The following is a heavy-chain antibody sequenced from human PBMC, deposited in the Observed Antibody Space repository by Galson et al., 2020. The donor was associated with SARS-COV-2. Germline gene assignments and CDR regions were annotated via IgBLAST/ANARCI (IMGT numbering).Heavy chain of an antibody. Sequence: GESLKISCAASGFTFSSYGMHWVRQAPGKGLEWVAVIWYDGSNKYYADSVKGRFTISRDNSKNTLYLQMNSLRAEDTAVYYCARVVLRSWGVDYWGQGTLVTVSS. J-gene: IGHJ4*02. CDR1: GFTFSSYG. V-gene: IGHV3-33*01. CDR2: IWYDGSNK. D-gene: IGHD3-22*01. CDR3: ARVVLRSWGVDY.